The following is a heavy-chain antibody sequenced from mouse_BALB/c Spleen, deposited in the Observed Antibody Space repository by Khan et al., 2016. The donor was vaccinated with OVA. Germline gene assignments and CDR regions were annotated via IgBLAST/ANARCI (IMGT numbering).Heavy chain of an antibody. CDR1: GFSLTNYG. Sequence: VQLQESGPGLVAPSQSLSITCTISGFSLTNYGVYWIRQPPGKGLEWLVVIWSDGSTTYNSALKSRLTITKDKSKSQVFLQINSLQTDDTAIYFCARQPYYHYNIMDYWGQGTSVTVSS. V-gene: IGHV2-6-1*01. J-gene: IGHJ4*01. CDR3: ARQPYYHYNIMDY. CDR2: IWSDGST. D-gene: IGHD2-10*01.